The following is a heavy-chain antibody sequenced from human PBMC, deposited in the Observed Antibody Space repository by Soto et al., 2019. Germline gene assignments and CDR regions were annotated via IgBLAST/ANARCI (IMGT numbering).Heavy chain of an antibody. CDR3: AREGGWYVDY. J-gene: IGHJ4*02. CDR1: GNTVPNYA. D-gene: IGHD6-19*01. CDR2: INGGNGNT. Sequence: AASVKVSCKASGNTVPNYAIHWVRQAPGQRLEWMGWINGGNGNTYYSENFQGRVTITRDTSASTVYMQLSSLTSEDTAVYYCAREGGWYVDYWGQGTLVTVSS. V-gene: IGHV1-3*01.